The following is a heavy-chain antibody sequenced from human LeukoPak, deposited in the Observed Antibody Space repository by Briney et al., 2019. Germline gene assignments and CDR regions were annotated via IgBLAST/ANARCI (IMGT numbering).Heavy chain of an antibody. Sequence: GRSLRLSCAASGFSFDDYAMHWVRQAPGKGLEWVSGISWNSGSIGYADSVKGRFTISRDNAKNSLYLQMNSLRAEDMALYYCAKGNRQWLNLYWFDPWGQGTLVTVSS. CDR2: ISWNSGSI. CDR3: AKGNRQWLNLYWFDP. D-gene: IGHD6-19*01. V-gene: IGHV3-9*03. CDR1: GFSFDDYA. J-gene: IGHJ5*02.